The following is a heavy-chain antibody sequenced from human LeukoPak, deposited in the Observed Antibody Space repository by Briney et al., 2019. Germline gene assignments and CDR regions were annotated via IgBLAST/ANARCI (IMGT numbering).Heavy chain of an antibody. J-gene: IGHJ4*02. CDR2: INHSGGT. CDR1: GGSFIGYD. V-gene: IGHV4-34*01. Sequence: SETLSLTCAVYGGSFIGYDWTWIRQPPGKGLEWIGEINHSGGTNYNPSLKSRVTISVDTSKNQFSLKLSSVTAADTAVYYCARHLDYYGSGSYEYWGQGTLVTVSS. CDR3: ARHLDYYGSGSYEY. D-gene: IGHD3-10*01.